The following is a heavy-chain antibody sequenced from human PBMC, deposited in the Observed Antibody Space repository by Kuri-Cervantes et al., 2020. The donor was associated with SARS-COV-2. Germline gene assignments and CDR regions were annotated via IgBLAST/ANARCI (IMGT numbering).Heavy chain of an antibody. D-gene: IGHD3-9*01. Sequence: PSETLSLTCAVYGGSFGGYYWSWIRQPPGKGLEWIGEINHSGSTNYNPSLKSRVTISVDTSKNQFSLKLSSVTAADTAVYYCARDRSGYEYYDFLNYMDVWGKGTTVTVSS. CDR1: GGSFGGYY. CDR2: INHSGST. J-gene: IGHJ6*03. CDR3: ARDRSGYEYYDFLNYMDV. V-gene: IGHV4-34*01.